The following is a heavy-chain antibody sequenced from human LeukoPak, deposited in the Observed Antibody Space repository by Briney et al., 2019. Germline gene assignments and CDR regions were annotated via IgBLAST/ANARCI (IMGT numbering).Heavy chain of an antibody. CDR3: ARILEGFFDY. Sequence: SETLSLTCTVSGGSISSSSYYWGWIRQPPGKGLEWIGEINHSGSTNYNPSLKSRVTISVDTSKNQFSLKLSSVTAADTAVYYCARILEGFFDYWGQGTLVTVSS. CDR2: INHSGST. V-gene: IGHV4-39*07. CDR1: GGSISSSSYY. J-gene: IGHJ4*02.